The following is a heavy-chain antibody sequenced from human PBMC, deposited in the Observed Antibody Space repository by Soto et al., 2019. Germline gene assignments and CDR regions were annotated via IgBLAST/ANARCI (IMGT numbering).Heavy chain of an antibody. Sequence: ASVKVSCKASGYTFTSYYMHWVRQAPGQGLEWMGIIYPGDSDTRYSPSFQGQVTISADKSISTAYLQWSSLKASDTAMYYCARHKKGYCSGGSCYSQYFDYWGQGTLVTVSS. V-gene: IGHV5-51*01. J-gene: IGHJ4*02. D-gene: IGHD2-15*01. CDR3: ARHKKGYCSGGSCYSQYFDY. CDR1: GYTFTSYY. CDR2: IYPGDSDT.